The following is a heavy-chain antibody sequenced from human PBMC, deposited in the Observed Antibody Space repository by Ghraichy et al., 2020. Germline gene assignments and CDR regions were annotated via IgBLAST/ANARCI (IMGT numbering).Heavy chain of an antibody. V-gene: IGHV4-59*01. Sequence: SETLSLTCTVSGGSISSYYWSWIRQPPGKGLEWIGYIYYSGSTNYNPSLKSRVTISVDTSKNQFSLKLSSVTAADTAVYYCARTRASSSGWEFDPWGQGTLVTVSS. J-gene: IGHJ5*02. CDR2: IYYSGST. D-gene: IGHD6-19*01. CDR1: GGSISSYY. CDR3: ARTRASSSGWEFDP.